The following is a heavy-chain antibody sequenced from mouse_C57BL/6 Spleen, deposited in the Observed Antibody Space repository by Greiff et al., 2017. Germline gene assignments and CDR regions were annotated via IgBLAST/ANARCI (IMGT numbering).Heavy chain of an antibody. J-gene: IGHJ4*01. D-gene: IGHD1-1*02. CDR2: IYPGDGDT. CDR1: GYAFSSSW. V-gene: IGHV1-82*01. CDR3: ARGGVAPYYYAMDY. Sequence: LQLQQSGPELVKPGASVKISCKASGYAFSSSWMNWVKQRSGKGLEWIGRIYPGDGDTNYNGKFKGKATLTADKSSSTAYMQLSSLTSADSAVYFCARGGVAPYYYAMDYWGQGTSVTVSS.